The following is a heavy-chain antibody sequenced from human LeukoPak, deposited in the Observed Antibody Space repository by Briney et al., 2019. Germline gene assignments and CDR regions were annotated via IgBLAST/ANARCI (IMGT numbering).Heavy chain of an antibody. D-gene: IGHD2-2*01. CDR2: ISGSGGST. J-gene: IGHJ5*02. V-gene: IGHV3-23*01. CDR1: GFTFSSYA. CDR3: AKIPVRYCSSTSCYSSAQRNWFDP. Sequence: GGSLRLSCAAYGFTFSSYAMSWVRQAPGKELEWVSAISGSGGSTYYADSVKGRFTISRDNSKNTLYLQMNSLRAEDTAVYYCAKIPVRYCSSTSCYSSAQRNWFDPWGQGTLVTVSS.